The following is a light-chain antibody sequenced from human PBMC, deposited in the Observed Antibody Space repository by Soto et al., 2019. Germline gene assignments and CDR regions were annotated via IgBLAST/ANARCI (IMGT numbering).Light chain of an antibody. CDR1: QTISSW. J-gene: IGKJ1*01. CDR2: KAS. Sequence: DIHMTQSPSTLSGSVGDRVTITCRASQTISSWLAWYQQKPGKAPKLLIYKASTLKSGVPSRFSGSGSGTEFTLTISSLQPDDFATYYCQHYNSYSAAFGQGTKVDIK. CDR3: QHYNSYSAA. V-gene: IGKV1-5*03.